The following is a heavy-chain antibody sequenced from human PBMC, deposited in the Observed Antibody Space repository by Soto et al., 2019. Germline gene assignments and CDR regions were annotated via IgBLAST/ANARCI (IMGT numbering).Heavy chain of an antibody. CDR1: GGSISSYY. J-gene: IGHJ6*02. V-gene: IGHV4-59*01. CDR3: ARDRGWIAAAGYYYYGMDV. CDR2: IYYSGST. D-gene: IGHD6-13*01. Sequence: QVQLQESGPGLVKPSETLSLTCTVSGGSISSYYWSWIRQPPGKGLEWIGYIYYSGSTNYNPSLKSRVTISVDTSKNQFSLKLSSVTAADTAVYYCARDRGWIAAAGYYYYGMDVWGQGTTVTVSS.